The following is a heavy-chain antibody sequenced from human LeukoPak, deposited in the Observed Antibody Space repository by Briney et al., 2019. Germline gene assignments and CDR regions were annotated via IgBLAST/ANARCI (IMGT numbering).Heavy chain of an antibody. D-gene: IGHD1-26*01. Sequence: GGSLRLSCAASGFTFSSYAMNWVRQAPGKGLEWVSAVRGSDAGTSYANSVKGRFTISRDNSKNTLYLQMNSLRAEDTAVYYCAKNRGGSYYSGSDYWGQGTLVTVSS. CDR2: VRGSDAGT. CDR3: AKNRGGSYYSGSDY. CDR1: GFTFSSYA. J-gene: IGHJ4*02. V-gene: IGHV3-23*01.